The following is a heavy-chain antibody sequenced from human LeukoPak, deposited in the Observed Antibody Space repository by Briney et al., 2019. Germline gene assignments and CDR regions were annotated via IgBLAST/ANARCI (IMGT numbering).Heavy chain of an antibody. V-gene: IGHV1-46*01. CDR2: INPSGGST. CDR3: ARIGLERGYGL. Sequence: GASVKVSCKASGYTFTSYYMHWVRQAPGQGLEWMGIINPSGGSTSYAQKFQGRVTMTRDMSTSTVYMELSSLRSEDTAVYYCARIGLERGYGLWGQGTLVTVSS. CDR1: GYTFTSYY. D-gene: IGHD5-18*01. J-gene: IGHJ4*02.